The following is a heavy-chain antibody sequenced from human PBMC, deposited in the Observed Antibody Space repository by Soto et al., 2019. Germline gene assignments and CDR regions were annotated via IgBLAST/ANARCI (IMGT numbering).Heavy chain of an antibody. D-gene: IGHD4-17*01. CDR3: ARSDGPLGDY. CDR1: GYTFTSYA. CDR2: INAGNGNT. V-gene: IGHV1-3*01. Sequence: ASLKVACKAAGYTFTSYAMHWVRQAPGQRLEWMGWINAGNGNTKYSQKFQGRVTITKDTSASTAYMELSSLRSEDTAVYYCARSDGPLGDYWGQGTLVTVSS. J-gene: IGHJ4*02.